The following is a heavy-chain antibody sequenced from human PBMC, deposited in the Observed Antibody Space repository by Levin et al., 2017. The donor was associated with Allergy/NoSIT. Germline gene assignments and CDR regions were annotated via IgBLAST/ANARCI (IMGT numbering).Heavy chain of an antibody. J-gene: IGHJ4*02. CDR2: IYSSGST. D-gene: IGHD3-22*01. CDR1: GGSISNYF. Sequence: SETLSLTCIVSGGSISNYFWSWIRQPPGKGLEWIGYIYSSGSTNYNPSLKSRVTISVDTSKNQFSLKSSSVTAADTAVYYCARIARGYYFIDYWGQGTLVTVSS. V-gene: IGHV4-59*08. CDR3: ARIARGYYFIDY.